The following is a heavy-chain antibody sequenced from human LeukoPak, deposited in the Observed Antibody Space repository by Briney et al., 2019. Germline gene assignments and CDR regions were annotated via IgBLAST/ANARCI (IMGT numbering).Heavy chain of an antibody. CDR2: IKHSGST. D-gene: IGHD5-24*01. Sequence: PSETLSPTCAVYGDPFRGYYWSWLRQPPGKGLEWIVEIKHSGSTNYNPSLKSRVTISVDTSKNQFSLKLSSVTAADTAVYYCARGARLHRRYFNYWGEGTLVTVSS. CDR1: GDPFRGYY. CDR3: ARGARLHRRYFNY. V-gene: IGHV4-34*01. J-gene: IGHJ4*02.